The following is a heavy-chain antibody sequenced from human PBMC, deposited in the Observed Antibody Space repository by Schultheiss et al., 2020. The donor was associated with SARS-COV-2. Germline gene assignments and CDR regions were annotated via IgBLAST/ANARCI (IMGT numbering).Heavy chain of an antibody. CDR1: GFTFSSYW. V-gene: IGHV3-74*01. Sequence: GGSLRLSCAASGFTFSSYWMHWVRQAPGKGLVWVSRINSDGSSTTHADSVKGRFTISRDNAKNTLYLQMSSLRAEDTAVYYCARPSSGINAFDIWGQGTMVTVSS. CDR2: INSDGSST. CDR3: ARPSSGINAFDI. J-gene: IGHJ3*02. D-gene: IGHD3-10*01.